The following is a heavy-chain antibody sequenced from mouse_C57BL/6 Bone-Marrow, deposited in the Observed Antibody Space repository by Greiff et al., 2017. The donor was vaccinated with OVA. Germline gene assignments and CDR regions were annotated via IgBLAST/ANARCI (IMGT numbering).Heavy chain of an antibody. J-gene: IGHJ4*01. CDR3: ARKEAYYSRGDAMDY. CDR2: IDPETGGT. D-gene: IGHD2-5*01. V-gene: IGHV1-15*01. CDR1: GYTFTDYE. Sequence: VQLQQSGAELVRPGASVTLSCKASGYTFTDYEMHWVKQTPVHGLEWIGAIDPETGGTAYNQKFKGKAILTADKSSSTAYMELRSLTSEDSAVYFCARKEAYYSRGDAMDYWGQGTSVTVSS.